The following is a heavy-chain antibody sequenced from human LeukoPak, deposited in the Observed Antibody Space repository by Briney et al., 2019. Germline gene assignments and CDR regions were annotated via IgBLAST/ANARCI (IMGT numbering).Heavy chain of an antibody. CDR3: ARSYGDYITGAYAFDV. CDR2: IYYSGST. CDR1: GGSISNYY. J-gene: IGHJ3*01. V-gene: IGHV4-59*08. D-gene: IGHD4-17*01. Sequence: KPSETLSLTCTVSGGSISNYYWSWIRQPPEKGLEWIGYIYYSGSTNYNPSLKSRLTISVDTSKNQFSLKLGSVTAADTAVYYCARSYGDYITGAYAFDVWGQGTMVTVSS.